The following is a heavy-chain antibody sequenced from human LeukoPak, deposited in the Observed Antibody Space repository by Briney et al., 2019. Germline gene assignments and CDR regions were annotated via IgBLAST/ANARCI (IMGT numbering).Heavy chain of an antibody. D-gene: IGHD2-15*01. V-gene: IGHV4-59*11. CDR3: GRDALVGYLSFYYMDV. J-gene: IGHJ6*03. Sequence: SETQSLTCTVSGGPIISHYWTWIRQSPVKGLEWIGDISNSGSTSYNPSLKSRVTISIDTSKNQFSLKLSSVTAADTAVYYCGRDALVGYLSFYYMDVWGKGTTVTVSS. CDR2: ISNSGST. CDR1: GGPIISHY.